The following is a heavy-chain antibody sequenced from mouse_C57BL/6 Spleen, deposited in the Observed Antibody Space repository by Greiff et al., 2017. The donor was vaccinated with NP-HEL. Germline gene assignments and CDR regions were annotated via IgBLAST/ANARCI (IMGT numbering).Heavy chain of an antibody. CDR2: IYPGDGDT. V-gene: IGHV1-80*01. CDR1: GYAFSSYW. J-gene: IGHJ2*01. Sequence: VQLQQSGASVKISCTASGYAFSSYWMNWVKQRPGKGLEWIGQIYPGDGDTNYNGKFKGKATLTADKSSSTAYMQLSSLTSEDSAVYFCARWTYWGKGTTLTVSS. CDR3: ARWTY.